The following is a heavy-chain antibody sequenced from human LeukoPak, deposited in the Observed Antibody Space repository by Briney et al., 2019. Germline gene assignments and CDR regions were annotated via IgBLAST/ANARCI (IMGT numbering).Heavy chain of an antibody. Sequence: GGSLRLSCAASGGTFSSYAINWVRQAPGQGLEWMGRFIPIFGTANYAQKFQGRVSITTDESTSTAYMQLSSLRSEDTAMYYCARDLGITGTYDDHCFDYWGQGTLVTVSS. CDR2: FIPIFGTA. V-gene: IGHV1-69*05. CDR1: GGTFSSYA. D-gene: IGHD1-7*01. CDR3: ARDLGITGTYDDHCFDY. J-gene: IGHJ4*02.